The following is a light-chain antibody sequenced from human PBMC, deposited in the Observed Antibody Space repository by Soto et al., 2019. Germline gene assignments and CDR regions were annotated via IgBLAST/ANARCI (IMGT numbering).Light chain of an antibody. CDR2: TAS. CDR1: QTISNY. Sequence: DIQMTHSPSSLSASIGDRVTITCRASQTISNYLNWYQQKSGKAPNVLISTASTLQSGVPPRFSGSASGADFTLTISSLQPEDYATYYCQQSYSPPCTFGHGTKVEIX. J-gene: IGKJ1*01. V-gene: IGKV1-39*01. CDR3: QQSYSPPCT.